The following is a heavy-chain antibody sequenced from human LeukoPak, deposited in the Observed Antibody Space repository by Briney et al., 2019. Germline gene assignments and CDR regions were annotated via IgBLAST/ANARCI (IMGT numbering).Heavy chain of an antibody. CDR3: ARHFAYSSSSYFDY. CDR2: VHHTDSP. V-gene: IGHV4-59*08. J-gene: IGHJ4*02. Sequence: SETLSLTCSVSGGSITTHYWSWIRQPPGKGLEWIGYVHHTDSPNFNPSLKSRVTMFEDKSKNQFSLRLYSVTVADTAVYYCARHFAYSSSSYFDYWGQGSLVTVSS. D-gene: IGHD6-6*01. CDR1: GGSITTHY.